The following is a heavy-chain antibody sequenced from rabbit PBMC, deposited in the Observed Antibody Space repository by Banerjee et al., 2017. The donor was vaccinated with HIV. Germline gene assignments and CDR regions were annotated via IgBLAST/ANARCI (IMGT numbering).Heavy chain of an antibody. D-gene: IGHD1-1*01. CDR1: GFSFSSGYY. CDR3: ARDWGSDSGL. V-gene: IGHV1S45*01. J-gene: IGHJ4*01. Sequence: QQQLEESGGGLVKPEGSLTLSCTASGFSFSSGYYMSWVRQAPGKGLEWIGCIGTGSGNTVYASWATGRFTLSKTSSTTVTLQMTSLTAADTATYFCARDWGSDSGLWGPGTLVTVS. CDR2: IGTGSGNT.